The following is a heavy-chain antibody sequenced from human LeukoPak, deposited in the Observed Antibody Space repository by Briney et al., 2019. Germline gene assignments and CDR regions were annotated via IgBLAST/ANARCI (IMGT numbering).Heavy chain of an antibody. CDR3: ARSGYSYGYAKRHLDY. D-gene: IGHD5-18*01. Sequence: SETLSLTCTVSSGSFSGYLWSWIRQPPGKGLEWIGEINYNGEDTNYNPSLKSRVTLSVDTSKNQFSLKLSSVTAADTAVYYCARSGYSYGYAKRHLDYWGQGTLVTVSS. CDR1: SGSFSGYL. J-gene: IGHJ4*02. V-gene: IGHV4-34*01. CDR2: INYNGEDT.